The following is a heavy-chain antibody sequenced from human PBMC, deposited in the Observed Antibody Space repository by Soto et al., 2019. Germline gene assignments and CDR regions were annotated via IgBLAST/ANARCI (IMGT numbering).Heavy chain of an antibody. CDR1: GYTFTSYA. Sequence: QVQLVQSGAEVKKPGASVKVSCKASGYTFTSYAISWVRQAPGQGLEWMGWISAYNGNTNYAQKLQGGVTVTPDPSTSTAYMGLRSLRSDDTAVYYLARDAPPADYWGQGTLVTVSS. J-gene: IGHJ4*02. V-gene: IGHV1-18*01. CDR3: ARDAPPADY. CDR2: ISAYNGNT.